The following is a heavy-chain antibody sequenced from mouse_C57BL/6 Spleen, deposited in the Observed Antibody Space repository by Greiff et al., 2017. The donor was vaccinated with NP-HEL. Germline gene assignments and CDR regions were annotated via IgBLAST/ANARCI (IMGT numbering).Heavy chain of an antibody. V-gene: IGHV1-9*01. CDR2: ILPGSGST. D-gene: IGHD1-1*01. J-gene: IGHJ4*01. CDR1: GYTFTGYW. Sequence: QVQLQQSGAELMKPGASVKLSCKATGYTFTGYWIEWVKQRPGHGLEWIGEILPGSGSTNYNEKFKGKATFTADTSSNTAYMQLSSLTTEDSAIYYCARYDYYGSSYGNYAMDYWGQGTSVTVSS. CDR3: ARYDYYGSSYGNYAMDY.